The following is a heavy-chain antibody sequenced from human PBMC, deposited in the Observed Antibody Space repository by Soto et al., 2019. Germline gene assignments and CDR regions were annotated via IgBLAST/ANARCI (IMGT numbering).Heavy chain of an antibody. D-gene: IGHD3-22*01. CDR2: ISPKTGGS. V-gene: IGHV1-2*02. CDR1: GSTFTTYY. CDR3: ARDGQDYYDTRGYHFLTS. Sequence: ASVKVSCKAPGSTFTTYYIHWVRQAPGQGLEYMGWISPKTGGSNLAQNFQGRVSMTRDTSNSTLYMEVRRLRSDDTALYYCARDGQDYYDTRGYHFLTSWGQGTLVTVSS. J-gene: IGHJ5*02.